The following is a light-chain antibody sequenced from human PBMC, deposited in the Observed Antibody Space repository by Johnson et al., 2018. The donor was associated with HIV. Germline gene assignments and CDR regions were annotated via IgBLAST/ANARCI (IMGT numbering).Light chain of an antibody. CDR2: ENN. V-gene: IGLV1-51*02. CDR1: SSNVGNNY. Sequence: QSVLTQPPSVSAAPGQKVTIYCSGSSSNVGNNYVSWYQQLPGTAPKLLIYENNKRPSGIPDRFSASKSGTSATLGITGLQTGDEADYYCGTWDSSLSAYVFGTGTKVTVL. J-gene: IGLJ1*01. CDR3: GTWDSSLSAYV.